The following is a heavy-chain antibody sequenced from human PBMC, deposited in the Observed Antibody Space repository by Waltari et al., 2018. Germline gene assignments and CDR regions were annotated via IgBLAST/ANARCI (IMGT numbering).Heavy chain of an antibody. CDR2: IYYSGST. V-gene: IGHV4-39*07. D-gene: IGHD3-10*01. CDR1: GGSISSSSYY. Sequence: QLQLQESGPGLVKPSETLSLTCTVSGGSISSSSYYWGWIRQPPGKGLEWIGSIYYSGSTYYNPSLKSRVTISVDTSKNQFSLKLSSVTAADTAVYYCARDGMVQAVYYYYGMDVWGQGTTVTVSS. CDR3: ARDGMVQAVYYYYGMDV. J-gene: IGHJ6*02.